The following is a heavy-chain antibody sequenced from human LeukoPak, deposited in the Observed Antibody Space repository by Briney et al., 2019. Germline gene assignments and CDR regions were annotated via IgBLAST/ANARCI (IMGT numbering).Heavy chain of an antibody. CDR2: ISDSGVST. D-gene: IGHD2-21*01. J-gene: IGHJ3*01. Sequence: GGSLRLSCAASGFTFSSYAMSWGRHAPGKGLEWVSAISDSGVSTYYADSVKRRFTISRDNSKNTMYLQMNSLRAEDTAVYYCAKDPSDALKLRWYDLDTFAFWGQGTLVTVSS. CDR3: AKDPSDALKLRWYDLDTFAF. CDR1: GFTFSSYA. V-gene: IGHV3-23*01.